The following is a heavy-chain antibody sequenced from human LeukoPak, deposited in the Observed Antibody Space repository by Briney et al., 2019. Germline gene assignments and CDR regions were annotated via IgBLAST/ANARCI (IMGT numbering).Heavy chain of an antibody. CDR3: ARLAAISGSDYPDD. CDR2: IFYSGNT. J-gene: IGHJ4*02. Sequence: SETLSLTCTVSGVSISSYYWSWIRQPPGKGLEWIGYIFYSGNTIYNPSLRSRVTISADTSKNHFSLRLRSVTAADTAVYYCARLAAISGSDYPDDWGQGNPGHRLL. CDR1: GVSISSYY. D-gene: IGHD1-26*01. V-gene: IGHV4-59*08.